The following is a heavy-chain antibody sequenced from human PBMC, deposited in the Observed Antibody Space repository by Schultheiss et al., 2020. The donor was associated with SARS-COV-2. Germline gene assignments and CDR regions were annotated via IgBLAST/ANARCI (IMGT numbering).Heavy chain of an antibody. CDR2: INHSGST. Sequence: SETLSLTCAVYGGSFSGYYWSWIRQPPGKGLEWIGEINHSGSTNYNPSLKSRVTISVDTSKNQFSLKLSSVTAADTAVYYCATTRLAAAGRSFDYWGQGTLVTVSS. CDR1: GGSFSGYY. J-gene: IGHJ4*02. CDR3: ATTRLAAAGRSFDY. V-gene: IGHV4-34*01. D-gene: IGHD6-13*01.